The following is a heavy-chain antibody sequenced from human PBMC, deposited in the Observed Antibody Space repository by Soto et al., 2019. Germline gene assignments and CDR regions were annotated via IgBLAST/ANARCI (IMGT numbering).Heavy chain of an antibody. J-gene: IGHJ6*02. CDR1: GFTFSSYS. V-gene: IGHV3-23*01. Sequence: GGALRLSCAASGFTFSSYSMNWVRQAPGKGLEWVSYIDSGGSTYYADSVKGRFTISRDNSKSTLYLQMNSLRAEDTALYYCAKGRSYYYYYGVDVWGQGTTVTVS. CDR2: IDSGGST. CDR3: AKGRSYYYYYGVDV.